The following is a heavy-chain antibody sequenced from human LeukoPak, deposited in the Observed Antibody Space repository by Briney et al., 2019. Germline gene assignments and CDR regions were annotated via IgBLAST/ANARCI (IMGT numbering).Heavy chain of an antibody. CDR3: ARDMGIAAAGEREDDDY. V-gene: IGHV3-48*01. CDR1: GFTFSSYS. J-gene: IGHJ4*02. CDR2: ISSSSSTI. Sequence: GGSLRLSCAASGFTFSSYSMNWVRRAPGKGLEWVSYISSSSSTIYYADSVKGRFTISRDNAKNSLYLQMNSLRAEDTAVYYCARDMGIAAAGEREDDDYWGQGTLVTVSS. D-gene: IGHD6-13*01.